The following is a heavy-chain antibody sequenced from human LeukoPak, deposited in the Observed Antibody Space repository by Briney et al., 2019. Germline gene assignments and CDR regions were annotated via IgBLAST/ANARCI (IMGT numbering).Heavy chain of an antibody. CDR2: INSDGSST. V-gene: IGHV3-74*01. D-gene: IGHD6-13*01. CDR1: GFTFGSYW. Sequence: GGSLRLSCAASGFTFGSYWMHWVRQAPGKGLVWVSRINSDGSSTSYADSVKGRFTISRDNAKNTLYLQMNSLRAEDTAVYYCASGAGSWYGSFDYWGQGTLVTVSS. J-gene: IGHJ4*02. CDR3: ASGAGSWYGSFDY.